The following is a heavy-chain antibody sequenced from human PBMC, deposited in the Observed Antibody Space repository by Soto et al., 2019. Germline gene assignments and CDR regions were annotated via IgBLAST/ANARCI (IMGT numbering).Heavy chain of an antibody. D-gene: IGHD1-1*01. CDR3: ARHGSTTSSPYSYPGLDV. CDR1: GYSFTIYW. V-gene: IGHV5-51*01. J-gene: IGHJ6*02. CDR2: IYPGDSDT. Sequence: GESLKISCKGSGYSFTIYWIGWVRQMPGKGLEWMGIIYPGDSDTRYSPSFQGQVTISADKSISTAYLQWSSLKASDTAMYYCARHGSTTSSPYSYPGLDVWGQGTTVTVSS.